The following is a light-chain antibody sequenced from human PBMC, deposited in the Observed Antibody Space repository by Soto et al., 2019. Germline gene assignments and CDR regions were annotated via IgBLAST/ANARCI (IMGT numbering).Light chain of an antibody. V-gene: IGLV4-60*02. CDR3: ETWASNTHKL. CDR2: LEGSGSY. CDR1: SGHSSYI. Sequence: QPVLTQSSSASASLGSSVKLTCTLSSGHSSYIIAWHQQQPGKAPRYLMKLEGSGSYDKGSGVPDRFSGSSSGADRYLTISNLQFEDEADYYCETWASNTHKLFGGGTKLTVL. J-gene: IGLJ3*02.